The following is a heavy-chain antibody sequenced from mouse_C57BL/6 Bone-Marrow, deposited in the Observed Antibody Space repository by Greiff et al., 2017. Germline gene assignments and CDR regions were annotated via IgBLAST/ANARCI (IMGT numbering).Heavy chain of an antibody. D-gene: IGHD1-1*01. CDR2: IYPRSGDT. J-gene: IGHJ3*01. Sequence: QVQLKQSGAELARPGASVKLSCKASGYTFTSYGISWVKQRTGQGLEWIGEIYPRSGDTYYNEKFKGKATLTADKSSSTAYMELRSLTSEDSAVYFWARGDYYCGSSYGRFAYWGQGTLVTVSA. V-gene: IGHV1-81*01. CDR3: ARGDYYCGSSYGRFAY. CDR1: GYTFTSYG.